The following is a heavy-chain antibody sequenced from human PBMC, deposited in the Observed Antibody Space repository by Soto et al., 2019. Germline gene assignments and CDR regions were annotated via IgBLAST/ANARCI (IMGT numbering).Heavy chain of an antibody. CDR3: ARVLRFLEWLPQSYYGMDV. V-gene: IGHV4-4*02. D-gene: IGHD3-3*01. J-gene: IGHJ6*02. Sequence: SETLSLTCAVSGGSISSSNWWSWVRQPPGKGLEWIGEIYHSGSTNHNPSLKSRVTISVDKSKNQFSLKVRSVTAADTAVYYCARVLRFLEWLPQSYYGMDVWGQGTTVTVSS. CDR2: IYHSGST. CDR1: GGSISSSNW.